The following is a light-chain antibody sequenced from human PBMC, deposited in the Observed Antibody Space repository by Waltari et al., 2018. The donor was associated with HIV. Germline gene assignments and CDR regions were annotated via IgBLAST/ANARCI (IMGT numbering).Light chain of an antibody. CDR1: ALPKRC. CDR3: QSTDSSGVYWV. J-gene: IGLJ3*02. Sequence: SYELTQPPSVSVSPGQTARVTCSGDALPKRCAYWYQQRPGQAPVLLIFRDTERPSGIPERFSSSSSGTTVTLTIRAVQAEDEADYYCQSTDSSGVYWVFGGGTTLTVL. CDR2: RDT. V-gene: IGLV3-25*03.